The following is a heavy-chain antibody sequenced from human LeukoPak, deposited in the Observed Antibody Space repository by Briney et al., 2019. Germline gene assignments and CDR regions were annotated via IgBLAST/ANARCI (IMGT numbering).Heavy chain of an antibody. D-gene: IGHD2-21*02. CDR2: IFYSGST. J-gene: IGHJ4*02. CDR1: GSSISTSALY. CDR3: VRLGQFCGGDCYPPSFDY. Sequence: PSETLSLTCTVSGSSISTSALYWGWIRRPPGTGLEWIGSIFYSGSTYYNPSLKSRVTISVDTSKNQISLKLSSVTAADTAVYYCVRLGQFCGGDCYPPSFDYWGQGTLVTVSS. V-gene: IGHV4-39*01.